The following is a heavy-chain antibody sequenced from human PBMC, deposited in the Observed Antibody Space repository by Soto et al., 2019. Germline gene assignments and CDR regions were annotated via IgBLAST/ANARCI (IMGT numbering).Heavy chain of an antibody. CDR1: EFTISDYA. CDR3: ARDWKTGADGIDY. CDR2: ISRGRENK. V-gene: IGHV3-23*01. Sequence: EVQLLVSGGGLVQRGGSLSLSCVASEFTISDYAMTWVRQAPGKGLEWVSSISRGRENKYYTDSAKGRFTVSRDNARNPLFLQMSSVRVDDTALYYCARDWKTGADGIDYWGQGTVISVSS. J-gene: IGHJ4*02. D-gene: IGHD1-1*01.